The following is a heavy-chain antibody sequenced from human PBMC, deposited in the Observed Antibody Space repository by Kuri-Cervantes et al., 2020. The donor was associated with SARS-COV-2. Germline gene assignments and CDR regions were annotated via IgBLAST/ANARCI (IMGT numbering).Heavy chain of an antibody. CDR3: AREGPYGSGSYFDY. CDR1: GGSVSSGSYY. V-gene: IGHV4-61*01. CDR2: VYYTGST. J-gene: IGHJ4*02. Sequence: ESLKISCTVSGGSVSSGSYYWSWIRQPPGKGLEWIGYVYYTGSTNYKPSLESRVTMSVDTSKNQFSLKLNSVTVADTAVYYCAREGPYGSGSYFDYWGQGTLVTVSS. D-gene: IGHD3-10*01.